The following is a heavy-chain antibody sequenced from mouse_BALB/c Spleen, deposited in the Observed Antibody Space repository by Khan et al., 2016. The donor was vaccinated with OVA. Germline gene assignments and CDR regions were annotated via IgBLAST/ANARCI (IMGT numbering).Heavy chain of an antibody. CDR2: ISSTGTYT. D-gene: IGHD2-10*01. Sequence: EVQLVESGGGLVKPGGSLKLSCEVSGFAFTSYDMSWVRQTPEKRLEWVATISSTGTYTYYPDSVKGRFTISRDTARNTLYLQMSSLTSADPALYYCTRSSYYGSHWFTYWGQGTLVTVSA. V-gene: IGHV5-9*02. J-gene: IGHJ3*01. CDR3: TRSSYYGSHWFTY. CDR1: GFAFTSYD.